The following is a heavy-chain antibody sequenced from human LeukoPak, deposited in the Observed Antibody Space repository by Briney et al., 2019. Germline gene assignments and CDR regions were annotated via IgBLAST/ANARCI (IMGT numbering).Heavy chain of an antibody. V-gene: IGHV3-33*01. D-gene: IGHD1-1*01. CDR1: GVTFGGYG. J-gene: IGHJ6*03. CDR3: ARGPPRGKYYYMDV. CDR2: IAYDGSRA. Sequence: GGSLRLSCAGSGVTFGGYGMHWFRQTPGKGLEWVAVIAYDGSRAFYADSVKGRFTISRDNAKNSLYLQMNSLTAGDTAVYYCARGPPRGKYYYMDVWGKGTTVTVSS.